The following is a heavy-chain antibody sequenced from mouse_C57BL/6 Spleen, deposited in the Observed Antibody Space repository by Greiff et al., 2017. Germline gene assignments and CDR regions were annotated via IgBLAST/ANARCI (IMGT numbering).Heavy chain of an antibody. Sequence: EVKLMESGPELVKPGASVKISCKASGYSFTGYYMNWVKQSPEKSLEWIGEINPSTGGTTYNQKFKAKATLTVDKSSSTAYMQLKSLTSEDSAVYYCARRVAYWGQGTLVTVSA. CDR2: INPSTGGT. CDR1: GYSFTGYY. CDR3: ARRVAY. J-gene: IGHJ3*01. V-gene: IGHV1-42*01.